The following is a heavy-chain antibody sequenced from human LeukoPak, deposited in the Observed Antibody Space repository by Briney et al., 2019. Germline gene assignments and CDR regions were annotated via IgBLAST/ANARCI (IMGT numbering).Heavy chain of an antibody. CDR2: IYYSGST. CDR1: GGSISGYY. CDR3: AGYSSGWYVDY. V-gene: IGHV4-59*01. D-gene: IGHD6-19*01. Sequence: SETLSLTCTVSGGSISGYYWSWIRQPPGKGLEWIGYIYYSGSTNYNPSLKSRVTISVDTSKNQFSLKLSSVTAADTAVYYCAGYSSGWYVDYWGQGTLVTVSP. J-gene: IGHJ4*02.